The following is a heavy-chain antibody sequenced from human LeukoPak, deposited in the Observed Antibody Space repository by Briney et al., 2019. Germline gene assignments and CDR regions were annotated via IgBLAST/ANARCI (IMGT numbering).Heavy chain of an antibody. CDR1: GFTFSSYW. CDR2: ISADGGSA. Sequence: GGSLRLSCAASGFTFSSYWMHWVRQAPGKGLEWVSLISADGGSAFSADSVKGRFSISRDNSKNSLYLQMDSLRSEDTAMYYCAKESGKFDYWGQGTLVVVSS. V-gene: IGHV3-43*02. CDR3: AKESGKFDY. J-gene: IGHJ4*02.